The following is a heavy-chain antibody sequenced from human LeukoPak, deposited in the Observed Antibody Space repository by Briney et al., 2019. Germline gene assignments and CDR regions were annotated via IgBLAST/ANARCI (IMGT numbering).Heavy chain of an antibody. CDR1: GGSISIGGYS. Sequence: PSQTLSLTCAVCGGSISIGGYSWSWIRQPPGKGLEWIGYIYHSGSTYYNPSLKSRVTISVDRSKNQFSLKLSSVTAADTAVYYCARTLQRPNWFDPWGQGTLVTVSS. CDR3: ARTLQRPNWFDP. J-gene: IGHJ5*02. CDR2: IYHSGST. V-gene: IGHV4-30-2*01.